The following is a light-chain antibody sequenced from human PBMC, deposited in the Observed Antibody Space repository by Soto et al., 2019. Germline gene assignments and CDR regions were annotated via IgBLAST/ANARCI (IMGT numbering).Light chain of an antibody. J-gene: IGKJ5*01. CDR2: GAS. Sequence: EIVMTQSPATLSVSRGERATLSFRASQSVSSNLAWYQQKPGQAPRLLIYGASTRATGIPARFSGSGSGTTFTLTISRLEPEDFAVYYCQHYGTSLLTFGQGTRLEIK. CDR3: QHYGTSLLT. CDR1: QSVSSN. V-gene: IGKV3-15*01.